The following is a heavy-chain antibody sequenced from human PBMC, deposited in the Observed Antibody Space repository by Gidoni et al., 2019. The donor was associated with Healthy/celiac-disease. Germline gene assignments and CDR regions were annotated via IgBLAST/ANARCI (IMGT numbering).Heavy chain of an antibody. CDR2: ISSSSSTI. CDR3: AARLEDDSSGYGYYYYYYGMDV. D-gene: IGHD3-22*01. J-gene: IGHJ6*02. CDR1: GFTFSTYS. Sequence: EVQLVESGGGLVQPGGSLRLSCAASGFTFSTYSMNWVRPAPGKGLEWVSYISSSSSTIYYADSVKGRFTISRDNAKNSLYLQMNSLRDEDTAVYYCAARLEDDSSGYGYYYYYYGMDVWGQGTTVTVSS. V-gene: IGHV3-48*02.